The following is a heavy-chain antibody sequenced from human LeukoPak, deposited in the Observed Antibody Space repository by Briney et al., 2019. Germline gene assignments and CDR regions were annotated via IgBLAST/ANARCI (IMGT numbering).Heavy chain of an antibody. CDR2: FDPEDGET. Sequence: ASVKVSCKVSEYTLTELSMHWVRQAPGKGLEWMGGFDPEDGETICAQKFQGRVTMTEDSSTDTAYMELSSLRSEDTAVYYCATGRSGLSDAFDIWGQGTMVTVSS. CDR1: EYTLTELS. D-gene: IGHD3-10*01. V-gene: IGHV1-24*01. J-gene: IGHJ3*02. CDR3: ATGRSGLSDAFDI.